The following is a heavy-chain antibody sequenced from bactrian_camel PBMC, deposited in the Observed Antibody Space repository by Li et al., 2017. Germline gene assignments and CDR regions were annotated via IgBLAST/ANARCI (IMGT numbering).Heavy chain of an antibody. V-gene: IGHV3S39*01. CDR1: GFTFSLWT. Sequence: HVQLVESGGGLVQPGWSLRLSCAASGFTFSLWTMSWVRQAPGKGLEWISSISARAVTTNYADSVKGRFTISRENAKNTLYLQLNSLKTEDTAIYYCVQGPSGTALLTDTKRGQGTQVTVS. CDR2: ISARAVTT. J-gene: IGHJ4*01. D-gene: IGHD6*01.